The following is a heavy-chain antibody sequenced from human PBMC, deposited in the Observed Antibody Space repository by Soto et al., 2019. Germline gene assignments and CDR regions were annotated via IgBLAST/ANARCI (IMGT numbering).Heavy chain of an antibody. Sequence: QVQLQESGPGLVKPSETLSLTCTVSGGSISSYYWSWIRQPPGKGLEWIGYIYYSGSTNYNPSLKSRVNISVDTSKNQFSLKLSSVTAADTAVYYCARDIMGTNYYYYGMDVWGQGTTVTVSS. CDR2: IYYSGST. CDR3: ARDIMGTNYYYYGMDV. D-gene: IGHD2-8*01. CDR1: GGSISSYY. V-gene: IGHV4-59*01. J-gene: IGHJ6*02.